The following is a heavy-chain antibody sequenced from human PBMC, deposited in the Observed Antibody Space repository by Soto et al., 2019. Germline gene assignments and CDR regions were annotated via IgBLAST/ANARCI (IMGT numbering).Heavy chain of an antibody. D-gene: IGHD4-17*01. Sequence: AGGSLRLSCGASGFTFRSYWMSWVRQAPGKGLEWVANIKEDGSKKYYADSVKGRFTISRDNDKNSLYLQMNSLRAEDTAVYYCGRASARCDYWGQGTLVTVSS. V-gene: IGHV3-7*03. CDR1: GFTFRSYW. CDR2: IKEDGSKK. J-gene: IGHJ4*02. CDR3: GRASARCDY.